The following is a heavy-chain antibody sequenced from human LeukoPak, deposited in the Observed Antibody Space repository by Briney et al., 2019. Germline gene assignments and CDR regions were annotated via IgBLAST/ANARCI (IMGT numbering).Heavy chain of an antibody. J-gene: IGHJ4*02. CDR1: GFTFSSYG. Sequence: GRSLRLSCAASGFTFSSYGMHRVRQAPGKGLEWVAVVSRTGGTKYYGDSVQGRFTISRDNSKNTLYLQMNSLRAEDTAVYYCAKESHSEGYGSYFDGWGPGTLVSVSS. CDR3: AKESHSEGYGSYFDG. V-gene: IGHV3-30*18. CDR2: VSRTGGTK. D-gene: IGHD1-26*01.